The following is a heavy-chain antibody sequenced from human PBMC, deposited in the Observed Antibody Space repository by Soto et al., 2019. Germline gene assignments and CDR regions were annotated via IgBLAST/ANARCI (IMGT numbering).Heavy chain of an antibody. Sequence: SVKVSCKASGFTFITSTVQWVRQARGQPLEWLGWIVVGSGNTIYAQNFQERVTFTRDESTSTAYMELSSLRFEDTGVYYCAAGAYHDTSGNYSGCWGQETLVTVSS. V-gene: IGHV1-58*01. J-gene: IGHJ4*02. CDR2: IVVGSGNT. CDR1: GFTFITST. CDR3: AAGAYHDTSGNYSGC. D-gene: IGHD3-16*01.